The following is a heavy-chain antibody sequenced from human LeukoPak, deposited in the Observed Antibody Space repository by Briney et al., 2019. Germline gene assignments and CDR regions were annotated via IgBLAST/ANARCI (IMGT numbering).Heavy chain of an antibody. V-gene: IGHV3-7*01. Sequence: GSLRLLCAPSGFTFRNYWMNWVRQAPGKGLEWVANIKQDGSEKHYVDSVKGRFTISRDDAKNSLYLQMNSLRVDDTAVYYCARDRGGAESHGFDVFDLWGQGTIVTVSS. D-gene: IGHD2-15*01. CDR1: GFTFRNYW. J-gene: IGHJ3*01. CDR3: ARDRGGAESHGFDVFDL. CDR2: IKQDGSEK.